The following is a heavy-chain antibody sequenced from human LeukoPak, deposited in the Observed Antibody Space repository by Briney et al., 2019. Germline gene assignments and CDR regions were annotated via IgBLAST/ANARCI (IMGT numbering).Heavy chain of an antibody. D-gene: IGHD6-19*01. CDR2: IYYNGKT. J-gene: IGHJ4*02. CDR3: ARGGWSVDY. V-gene: IGHV4-59*08. CDR1: GGSMSSYY. Sequence: SETLSLTCTVSGGSMSSYYWSWIRQPPGRGLEWIGYIYYNGKTNYSPSLNSRVTISVDTSRNQFSLKLNSVTAADTAVYYCARGGWSVDYWGQGTLVTVSS.